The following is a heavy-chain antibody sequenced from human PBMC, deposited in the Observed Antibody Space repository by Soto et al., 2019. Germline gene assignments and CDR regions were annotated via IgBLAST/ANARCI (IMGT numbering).Heavy chain of an antibody. V-gene: IGHV1-69*01. CDR2: IVPMSGTP. J-gene: IGHJ4*02. Sequence: QVQLVQSGAEVKKPGSSVKVSCKVSGATFRTNHIARVRQAPGQGREWMGGIVPMSGTPKYAQKFQDRVTIIADESTNTAYMELRTLSFEAMAIYYCARKGGGDCPGGGCFSLDFWGQGTLITVSS. CDR1: GATFRTNH. CDR3: ARKGGGDCPGGGCFSLDF. D-gene: IGHD2-15*01.